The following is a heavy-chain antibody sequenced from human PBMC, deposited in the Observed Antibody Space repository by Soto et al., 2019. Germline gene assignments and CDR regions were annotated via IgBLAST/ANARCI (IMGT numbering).Heavy chain of an antibody. CDR1: GFTFNTYG. Sequence: EVQVVESGGGLVQPGGSLRLSCAASGFTFNTYGMNWVRQAPGKGLEWVSYISSSSRPIYYVDSVKGRFTISRDNARNSLFLQMNSLRDEDTAVYYCARDLGIRGTITPDYWGQGTLVTVSS. V-gene: IGHV3-48*02. CDR2: ISSSSRPI. D-gene: IGHD3-10*01. CDR3: ARDLGIRGTITPDY. J-gene: IGHJ4*02.